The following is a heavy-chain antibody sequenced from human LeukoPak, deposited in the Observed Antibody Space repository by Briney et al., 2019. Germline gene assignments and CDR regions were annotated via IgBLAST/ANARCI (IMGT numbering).Heavy chain of an antibody. CDR1: GGSISSYY. V-gene: IGHV4-59*01. Sequence: PSETLSLTCTVSGGSISSYYWSWIRQPPGKGLEWIGYIYYSGSTNYNPSLKSRVTISVVTSKNQFSLKLSSVTAADAAVYYCARYSWFGELLWGWFDPWGQGTLVTVSS. CDR2: IYYSGST. J-gene: IGHJ5*02. D-gene: IGHD3-10*01. CDR3: ARYSWFGELLWGWFDP.